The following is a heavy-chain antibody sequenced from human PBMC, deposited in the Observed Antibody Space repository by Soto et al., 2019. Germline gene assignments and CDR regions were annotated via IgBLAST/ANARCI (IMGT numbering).Heavy chain of an antibody. V-gene: IGHV1-2*04. D-gene: IGHD1-20*01. CDR3: ARASVVDNCNREGWFDP. CDR1: GYTFTGYY. CDR2: INPNSGGT. J-gene: IGHJ5*02. Sequence: ASVKVSCKASGYTFTGYYMHWVRQAPGQGLEWMGWINPNSGGTNYAQKFQGWVTMTRDTSISTAYMELSRLRSDDTAVYYCARASVVDNCNREGWFDPWGQGTLVTVSS.